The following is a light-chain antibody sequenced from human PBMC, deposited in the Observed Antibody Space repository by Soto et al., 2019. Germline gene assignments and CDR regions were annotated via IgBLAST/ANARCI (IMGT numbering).Light chain of an antibody. CDR1: QSINNY. V-gene: IGKV1-39*01. CDR3: LQSYRTPLT. Sequence: DIHMTQSPSSLSASLSHRVTNTCRASQSINNYLSWYQQKPGKAPNLLIFGASTLQSGVPSRFSGSGSGTDFTLTISSLQPEDFATYYCLQSYRTPLTFGGGTKVDIK. CDR2: GAS. J-gene: IGKJ4*01.